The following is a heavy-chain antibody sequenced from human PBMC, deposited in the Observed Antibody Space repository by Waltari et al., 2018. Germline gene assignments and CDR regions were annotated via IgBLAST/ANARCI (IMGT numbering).Heavy chain of an antibody. J-gene: IGHJ4*02. Sequence: EVQLSESGGGLVQPGGSLRLSCAASGFPFDAYAMSWVRQAPGTGLEWVSGISASEGRSFYADSVEGRFTISRDDSKNTLYLQMNSLRAEDTAIYYCAKSIPMIIGVGEHYFDYWGQGTLVTVSS. D-gene: IGHD3-22*01. V-gene: IGHV3-23*01. CDR3: AKSIPMIIGVGEHYFDY. CDR1: GFPFDAYA. CDR2: ISASEGRS.